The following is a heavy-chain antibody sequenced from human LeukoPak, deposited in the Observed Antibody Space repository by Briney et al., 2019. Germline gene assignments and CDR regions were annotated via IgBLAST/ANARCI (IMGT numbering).Heavy chain of an antibody. CDR3: ARVKYRNAWYGAYFDH. Sequence: ASVKVSCKASGYTLSNYGITWLRQAPGQGLEWVGWIAAYNQNTNYALDLLGRVTLTTDTLTSTAYMELRSLRSDDTAIYFCARVKYRNAWYGAYFDHWGQGTPVTVSS. CDR2: IAAYNQNT. CDR1: GYTLSNYG. D-gene: IGHD6-19*01. J-gene: IGHJ4*02. V-gene: IGHV1-18*01.